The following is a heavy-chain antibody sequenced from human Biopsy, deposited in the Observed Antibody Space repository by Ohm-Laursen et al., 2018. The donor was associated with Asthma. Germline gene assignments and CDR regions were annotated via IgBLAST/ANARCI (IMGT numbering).Heavy chain of an antibody. V-gene: IGHV3-30*18. J-gene: IGHJ4*02. CDR2: ISFDGSNK. CDR1: GFTFSNYG. Sequence: SLRLSCAASGFTFSNYGMHWVRQAPGKGLDWVTVISFDGSNKNYTDSVKGRFTIPRDNSRNTMHLQMNSLRAEDTAVYYCAKDVFPGWELRRGPDYWGQGTLVTVSS. CDR3: AKDVFPGWELRRGPDY. D-gene: IGHD1-26*01.